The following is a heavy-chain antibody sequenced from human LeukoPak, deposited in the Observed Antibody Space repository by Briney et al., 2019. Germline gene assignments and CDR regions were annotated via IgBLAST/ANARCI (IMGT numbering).Heavy chain of an antibody. CDR3: ARGYSSSWYYDY. J-gene: IGHJ4*02. D-gene: IGHD6-13*01. V-gene: IGHV4-59*01. CDR1: GGSISSYY. Sequence: SETLSLTCTVSGGSISSYYWSWIRQPPGKGLEWIGYIYYSGSTNYNPSLKSRVTISVDTSKNQFSLKLSSVTAADTAVYYCARGYSSSWYYDYWGQGTLVTVSS. CDR2: IYYSGST.